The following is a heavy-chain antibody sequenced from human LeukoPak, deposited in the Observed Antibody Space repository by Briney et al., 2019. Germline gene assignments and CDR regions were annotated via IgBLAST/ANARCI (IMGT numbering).Heavy chain of an antibody. Sequence: ASVKVSCKASGYTFTSYYMHWVRQAPGQGLEWMGIINPSGGSTSYAQKFQGRVTMTRDTSTSAVYMELSSLRSEDTAVYYCATVSVLQWFGEPRRFDLWGRGTLVTVSS. V-gene: IGHV1-46*01. D-gene: IGHD3-10*01. CDR1: GYTFTSYY. CDR3: ATVSVLQWFGEPRRFDL. CDR2: INPSGGST. J-gene: IGHJ2*01.